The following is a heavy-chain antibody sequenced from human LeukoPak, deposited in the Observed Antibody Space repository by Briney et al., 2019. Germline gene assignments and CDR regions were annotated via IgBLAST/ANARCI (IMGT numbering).Heavy chain of an antibody. J-gene: IGHJ4*02. D-gene: IGHD4-23*01. CDR3: ARTVLFDYDGRRGDY. V-gene: IGHV4-39*01. CDR2: IYYSGST. Sequence: SETLSLICTVSGGSISSSSYHWGWIRQPPGKGLEWIGSIYYSGSTYYNPSLQSRVTMSVDTSKNQFSLKLSSVTAADTAVYYCARTVLFDYDGRRGDYWGQGTLVTVSS. CDR1: GGSISSSSYH.